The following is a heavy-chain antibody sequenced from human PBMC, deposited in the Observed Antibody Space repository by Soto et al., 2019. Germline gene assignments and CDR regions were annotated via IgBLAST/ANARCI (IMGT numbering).Heavy chain of an antibody. V-gene: IGHV1-69*02. Sequence: QVHLVQSGAEVKTPGSSVKVSCKAAGGTFNTYTLIWVRQAPGHGLEWMGRIIPMLTVTNSAQKFQGRVTLTADKSTGTAFMVLTSLRSDDTAIYYCSIGSWSAETFDIWGQGTMVTVSS. CDR2: IIPMLTVT. D-gene: IGHD2-2*01. CDR3: SIGSWSAETFDI. J-gene: IGHJ3*02. CDR1: GGTFNTYT.